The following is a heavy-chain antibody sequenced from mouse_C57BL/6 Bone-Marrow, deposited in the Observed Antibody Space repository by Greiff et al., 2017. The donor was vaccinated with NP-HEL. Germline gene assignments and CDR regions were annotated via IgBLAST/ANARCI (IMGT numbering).Heavy chain of an antibody. Sequence: VQLQQSGPELVKPGASVKISCKASGYSFTGYYMHWVKQSHGNILDWIGYIYPYNGVSSSNQKFKGKATLTVDKSSSTAYMELRSLTSEDSAVYDWSYDDDVGWDSWFAYWGQGTLVTVAA. CDR3: SYDDDVGWDSWFAY. D-gene: IGHD2-4*01. J-gene: IGHJ3*01. CDR2: IYPYNGVS. CDR1: GYSFTGYY. V-gene: IGHV1-31*01.